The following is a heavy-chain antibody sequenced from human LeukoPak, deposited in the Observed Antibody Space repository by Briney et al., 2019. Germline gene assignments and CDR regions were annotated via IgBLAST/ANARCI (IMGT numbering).Heavy chain of an antibody. CDR2: IYYSGST. J-gene: IGHJ4*02. CDR1: GGSISSYY. V-gene: IGHV4-59*01. Sequence: SETLSLTCTVSGGSISSYYWSWIRQPPGKGLEWIGYIYYSGSTNYNPSLKSRVTISVDTSKNQFSLKLSSVTAADTAVYYCARAGEDYGDYVRYYDYWGQGTLVTVSS. CDR3: ARAGEDYGDYVRYYDY. D-gene: IGHD4-17*01.